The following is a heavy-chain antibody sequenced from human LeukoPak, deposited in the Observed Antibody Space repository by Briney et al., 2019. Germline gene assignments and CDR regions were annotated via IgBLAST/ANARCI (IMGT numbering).Heavy chain of an antibody. CDR2: IMPRFGTA. CDR1: GGTFNNSA. Sequence: SVKVSCKTSGGTFNNSAISWVRQAPGQGLEWLGGIMPRFGTAGYAQKFQGRVTITKDESTRTVYLELTSLTSDDTAVYYCARDVHGDYGSGWFDPWGQGTLVSVSS. CDR3: ARDVHGDYGSGWFDP. V-gene: IGHV1-69*05. D-gene: IGHD4-17*01. J-gene: IGHJ5*02.